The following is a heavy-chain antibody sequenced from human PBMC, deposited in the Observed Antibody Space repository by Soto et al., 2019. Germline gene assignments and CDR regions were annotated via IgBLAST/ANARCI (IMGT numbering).Heavy chain of an antibody. J-gene: IGHJ1*01. CDR3: ASRVPHGTYGAPYFQH. CDR2: ISSDGSNK. V-gene: IGHV3-30*03. Sequence: GGSLRLSCAASGFTFSTYVMHWVRQSPGKGLEWVAVISSDGSNKYYPDSVKGRFTISRDNSKNTLYLQMDSLRADDSAVYYCASRVPHGTYGAPYFQHWGQGTLVTVSS. D-gene: IGHD1-26*01. CDR1: GFTFSTYV.